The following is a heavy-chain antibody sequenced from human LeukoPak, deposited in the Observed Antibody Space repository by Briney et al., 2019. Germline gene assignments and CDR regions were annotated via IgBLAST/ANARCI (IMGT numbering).Heavy chain of an antibody. Sequence: GGSLGLSCVASGFTFSSYWMHWVRQAPGKGLVWVSRINSDGSSTTYADSVKGRFTISRDNAKNSLYLQMNSLRVEGTAVYYCARGPRTGISWNTWFDPWGQGTLVTVSS. D-gene: IGHD3/OR15-3a*01. CDR3: ARGPRTGISWNTWFDP. V-gene: IGHV3-74*01. J-gene: IGHJ5*02. CDR2: INSDGSST. CDR1: GFTFSSYW.